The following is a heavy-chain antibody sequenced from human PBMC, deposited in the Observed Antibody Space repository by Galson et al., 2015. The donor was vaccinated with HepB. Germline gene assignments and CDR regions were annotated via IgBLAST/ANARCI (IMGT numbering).Heavy chain of an antibody. J-gene: IGHJ4*02. D-gene: IGHD1-26*01. V-gene: IGHV5-51*01. CDR1: GYNFANYW. CDR3: ARLLGPYLGVGTSNRYFDY. Sequence: QSGAEVKRPGESLKISCKGSGYNFANYWIGWVRQMPEKGLEWMGLIYPDDSDTRYSPSFQGQVSISADNSLTTAYLQWSSLQASDTAMYFCARLLGPYLGVGTSNRYFDYWGQGALVTVSS. CDR2: IYPDDSDT.